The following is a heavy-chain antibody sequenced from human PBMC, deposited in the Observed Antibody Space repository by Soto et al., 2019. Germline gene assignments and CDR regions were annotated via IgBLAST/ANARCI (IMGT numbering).Heavy chain of an antibody. D-gene: IGHD3-22*01. V-gene: IGHV1-24*01. CDR3: ATAQVPGYYDSSGYQYYFDY. Sequence: ASVKVSCKVSGYTLTELSMHWVRQAPGKGLEWMGGFDPEDGETIYAQKFQGRVTMTEDTSTDTAYMELSSLRSEDTAVYYCATAQVPGYYDSSGYQYYFDYWGQGTLVTVPQ. J-gene: IGHJ4*02. CDR1: GYTLTELS. CDR2: FDPEDGET.